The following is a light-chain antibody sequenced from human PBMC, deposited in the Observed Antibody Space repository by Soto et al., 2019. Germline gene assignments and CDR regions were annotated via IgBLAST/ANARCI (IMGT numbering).Light chain of an antibody. CDR3: QNYNGAPWT. CDR1: QGISNY. Sequence: DIQMTQSPSSLSAPVGARVTTPGGATQGISNYLVGYQQKPGKVPKLLIYAPSTLHSGVPSRFSGSGSGTDFTLTISSLQPEDVATYYCQNYNGAPWTFGQGTKVEIK. V-gene: IGKV1-27*01. J-gene: IGKJ1*01. CDR2: APS.